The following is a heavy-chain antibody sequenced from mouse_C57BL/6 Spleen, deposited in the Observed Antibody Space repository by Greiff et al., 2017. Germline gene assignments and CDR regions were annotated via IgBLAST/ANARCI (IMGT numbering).Heavy chain of an antibody. J-gene: IGHJ2*01. D-gene: IGHD1-1*01. Sequence: QVQLQQSGAELVMPGASVKLSCKASGYTFTSYWMHWVKQRPGQGLEWIGEIDPSDSYTNYNQKFKGKSTLTVDKSSSTAYMQLSSLTSEDSAVYYCARRARGSSFDYWGQGTTLTVSS. CDR2: IDPSDSYT. CDR1: GYTFTSYW. V-gene: IGHV1-69*01. CDR3: ARRARGSSFDY.